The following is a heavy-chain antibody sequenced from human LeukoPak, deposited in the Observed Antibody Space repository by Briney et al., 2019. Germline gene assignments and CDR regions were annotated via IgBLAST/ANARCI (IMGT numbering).Heavy chain of an antibody. D-gene: IGHD3-10*01. CDR1: GGSISSYY. Sequence: SETLSLTCTVSGGSISSYYWSWIRQPPGKGLEWIGYIYYSGSTNYNPSLKSRVTISVDTSKNQFSLKLSSVTAADTAVYYCARELWFGESEYNWFDPWGLGTLVTVSS. CDR2: IYYSGST. V-gene: IGHV4-59*01. CDR3: ARELWFGESEYNWFDP. J-gene: IGHJ5*02.